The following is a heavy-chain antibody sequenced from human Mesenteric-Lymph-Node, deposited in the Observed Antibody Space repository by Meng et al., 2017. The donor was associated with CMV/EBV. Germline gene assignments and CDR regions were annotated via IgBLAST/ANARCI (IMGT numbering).Heavy chain of an antibody. D-gene: IGHD2-2*01. J-gene: IGHJ5*02. CDR2: IYYSGST. CDR1: GGSISSYY. Sequence: GSLRLSCTVSGGSISSYYWSWIRQPPGKGLEWIGYIYYSGSTNYNPSLKSRVTISVDTSKNQFSLKLSSVTAADTAVYYCARGVVPAAIGWFDPWGQGTLVTVSS. CDR3: ARGVVPAAIGWFDP. V-gene: IGHV4-59*01.